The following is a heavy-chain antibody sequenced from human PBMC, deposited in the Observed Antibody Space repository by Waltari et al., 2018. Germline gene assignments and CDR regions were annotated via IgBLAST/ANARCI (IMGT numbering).Heavy chain of an antibody. Sequence: LXLXXXGPGLVKXSEXLSLXXXXSGGSXXXXXYYWGWXXXXPGKGLXWXGSIYYSGSXYYNPSLXSRVTIXXDTSKNXXXXKLSSXXXADTAVXXXARHYRXXXXWSHDYWGQGTL. CDR3: ARHYRXXXXWSHDY. CDR2: IYYSGSX. V-gene: IGHV4-39*01. CDR1: GGSXXXXXYY. J-gene: IGHJ4*02.